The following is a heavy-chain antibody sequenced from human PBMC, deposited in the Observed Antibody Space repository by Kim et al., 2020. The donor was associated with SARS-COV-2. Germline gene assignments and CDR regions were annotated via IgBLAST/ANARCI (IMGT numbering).Heavy chain of an antibody. CDR3: AKDRREGLSYCYYYYMDV. CDR2: ISWNSGSI. V-gene: IGHV3-9*01. Sequence: GGSLRLSCAASGFTFGDYAMHWVRQAPGKGLEWVSGISWNSGSIGYADSVKGRFTISRDNAKNSLYLQMNSLRAEDTALYYCAKDRREGLSYCYYYYMDVWGKGNTVTVSS. D-gene: IGHD3-3*01. J-gene: IGHJ6*03. CDR1: GFTFGDYA.